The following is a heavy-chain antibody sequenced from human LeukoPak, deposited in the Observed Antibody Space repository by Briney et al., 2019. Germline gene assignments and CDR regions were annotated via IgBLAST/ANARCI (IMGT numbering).Heavy chain of an antibody. J-gene: IGHJ4*02. V-gene: IGHV3-23*01. CDR3: AKGYSSGWYYSDS. CDR1: GFTFSSYV. D-gene: IGHD6-19*01. CDR2: ISGSGSGT. Sequence: GGSLRLSCAASGFTFSSYVMNWVRQAPGKGLEWASGISGSGSGTYCADSVQGRFTISRDNSQNTLYLQMNSLRAEDTAVYYCAKGYSSGWYYSDSWGQGTLVAVSS.